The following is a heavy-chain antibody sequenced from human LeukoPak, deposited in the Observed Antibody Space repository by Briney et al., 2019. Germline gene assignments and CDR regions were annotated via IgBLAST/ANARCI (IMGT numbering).Heavy chain of an antibody. V-gene: IGHV4-59*12. Sequence: SETLSLTCTVSGGSISSYYWSWIRQPPGKGLEWIGYIYYSGTTNYNPSLKSRVTISVDTSKNQFSLKLSSVTAADTAVYYCARGGADYVWGSYRPEYYFDYWGQGTLVTVSS. CDR1: GGSISSYY. J-gene: IGHJ4*02. CDR3: ARGGADYVWGSYRPEYYFDY. CDR2: IYYSGTT. D-gene: IGHD3-16*02.